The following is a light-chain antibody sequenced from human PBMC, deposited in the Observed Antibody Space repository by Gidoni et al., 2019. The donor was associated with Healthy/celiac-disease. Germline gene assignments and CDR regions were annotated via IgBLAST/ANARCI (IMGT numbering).Light chain of an antibody. J-gene: IGLJ2*01. Sequence: QSALTHPASVSGSPRQSITISCTGTSSDVGGYNYVSWYQQHPGKAPKLMIYEVSNRPSGVSNRFSGSKSGNTASLTISGLQAEDEADYYCSSYTSSSMVFGGGTKLTVL. CDR3: SSYTSSSMV. CDR1: SSDVGGYNY. V-gene: IGLV2-14*01. CDR2: EVS.